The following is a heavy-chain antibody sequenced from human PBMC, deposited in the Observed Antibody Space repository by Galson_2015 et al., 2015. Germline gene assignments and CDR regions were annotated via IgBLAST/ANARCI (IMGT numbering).Heavy chain of an antibody. J-gene: IGHJ2*01. D-gene: IGHD4-17*01. CDR2: ISSGSSGK. CDR3: ARPYGDSLYWYFDL. Sequence: SLRLSCAASGFTFSSYGMNWVRQAPGKGLEWVSYISSGSSGKYYADSVKGRFTISRDNAKNSLYLQMNGLRDEGTAVYYCARPYGDSLYWYFDLWGRGTLVTVSS. V-gene: IGHV3-48*02. CDR1: GFTFSSYG.